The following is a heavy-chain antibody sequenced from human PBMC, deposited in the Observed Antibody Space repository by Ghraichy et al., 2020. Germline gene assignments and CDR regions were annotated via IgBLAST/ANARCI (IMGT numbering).Heavy chain of an antibody. D-gene: IGHD3-22*01. CDR1: GFTFSSYW. J-gene: IGHJ3*02. CDR3: ARENKSYYYDSSGLDAFDI. V-gene: IGHV3-7*01. Sequence: LSLTCVASGFTFSSYWMSWVRQAPGKGLEWVANIRQDGNEKNYVDSVKGRFTISRDNAKNSLYLQMNSLRAEDTAVYYCARENKSYYYDSSGLDAFDIWGQGTMVTVSS. CDR2: IRQDGNEK.